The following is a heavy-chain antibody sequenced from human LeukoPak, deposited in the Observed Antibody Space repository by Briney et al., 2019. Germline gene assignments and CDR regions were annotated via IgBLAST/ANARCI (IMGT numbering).Heavy chain of an antibody. CDR3: ARAGYSSGYL. CDR2: IYYSGST. Sequence: SETLSLTCTVSGGSISSYYWSWIRQPPGKGLEWIGYIYYSGSTNYNPSLKSRVTISVDTSKNQFSLKLSSVTAADTAVYYRARAGYSSGYLWGQGTLVTVSS. V-gene: IGHV4-59*01. CDR1: GGSISSYY. J-gene: IGHJ5*02. D-gene: IGHD6-19*01.